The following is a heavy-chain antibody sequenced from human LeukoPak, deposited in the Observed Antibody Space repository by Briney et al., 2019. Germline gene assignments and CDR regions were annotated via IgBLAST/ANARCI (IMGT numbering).Heavy chain of an antibody. CDR1: GFTFSSYW. J-gene: IGHJ4*02. CDR2: INSDGSST. Sequence: GGSLRLSCAASGFTFSSYWKHWVRQAPGKGLVWVSRINSDGSSTSYADSVKGRFTISRDNAKNTLYLQMNSLRAEDTAVYYCARREFYDSSGYPFDYWGQGTLVTVSS. D-gene: IGHD3-22*01. CDR3: ARREFYDSSGYPFDY. V-gene: IGHV3-74*01.